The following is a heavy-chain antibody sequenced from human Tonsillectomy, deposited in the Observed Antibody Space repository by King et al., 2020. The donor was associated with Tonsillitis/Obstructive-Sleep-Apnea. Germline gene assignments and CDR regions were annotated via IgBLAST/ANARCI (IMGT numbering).Heavy chain of an antibody. V-gene: IGHV3-9*01. CDR1: GFTFDDYA. CDR2: ISRNSADI. Sequence: VQLVESGGGLVQPGRSVRLSCAGSGFTFDDYAMYWVRQPPGKGLEWVSGISRNSADIGYADSVKGRFTISRDNAKNSLFLQMNSLRAEDTALYYCAKDVRPAGSYYNNAFDIWGQGTMVTVSS. J-gene: IGHJ3*02. CDR3: AKDVRPAGSYYNNAFDI. D-gene: IGHD1-26*01.